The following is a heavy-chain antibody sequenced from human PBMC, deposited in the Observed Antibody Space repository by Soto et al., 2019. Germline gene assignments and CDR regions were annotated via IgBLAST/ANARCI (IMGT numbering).Heavy chain of an antibody. V-gene: IGHV1-3*01. D-gene: IGHD2-15*01. CDR2: INPDNGNT. CDR1: GYTFTRYT. CDR3: ARGIATGQLDP. J-gene: IGHJ5*02. Sequence: QVQLVQSGAEVKKPGASVKISCKASGYTFTRYTMNWGRQAPGQRLEGMGWINPDNGNTKSSQKFQDRVIITRDTSASTAYMDLSSLRSEDTAVYYCARGIATGQLDPWGQGTLVTVSS.